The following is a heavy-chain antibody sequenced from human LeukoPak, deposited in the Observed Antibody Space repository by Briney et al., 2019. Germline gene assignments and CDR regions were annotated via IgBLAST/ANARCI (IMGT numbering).Heavy chain of an antibody. CDR3: ARDMVRGQNWFAP. D-gene: IGHD3-10*01. J-gene: IGHJ5*02. CDR2: IYYSGST. V-gene: IGHV4-59*12. CDR1: GGSISSYY. Sequence: SESLSLTCTVSGGSISSYYWSWIRQPPGEGLEWSGYIYYSGSTNYNPSLKSRVTISVDTSKNPFSLKLSSVTAADTAVYYCARDMVRGQNWFAPWGQGTLVTVSS.